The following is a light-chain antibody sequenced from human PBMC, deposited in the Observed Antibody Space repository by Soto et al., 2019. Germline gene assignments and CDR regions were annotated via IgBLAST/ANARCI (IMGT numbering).Light chain of an antibody. J-gene: IGLJ2*01. V-gene: IGLV2-14*01. CDR1: TSDVGGYNS. CDR3: SSYTTSSTRVV. Sequence: QSALTQPASVSGSPGQSIIISCTGTTSDVGGYNSVSWYQQHPDKAPKLMIYEVRNRPSGVSNRFSGSKSGNTASLTISGLQAEDEADYYCSSYTTSSTRVVFGRGTQLTVL. CDR2: EVR.